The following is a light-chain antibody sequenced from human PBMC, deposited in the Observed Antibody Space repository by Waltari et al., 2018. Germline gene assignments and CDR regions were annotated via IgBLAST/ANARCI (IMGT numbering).Light chain of an antibody. Sequence: QSVLTQPPSSSGTPGQRVTIPCSGCRSNIGSTSLYWYQQVPGTAPKLLIYRNNHRPSGVPDRFSGSKSGTSASLAISGLRSEDEVDYYCAAWDDSLSGRVFGGGTKVTVL. CDR3: AAWDDSLSGRV. CDR1: RSNIGSTS. V-gene: IGLV1-47*01. CDR2: RNN. J-gene: IGLJ3*02.